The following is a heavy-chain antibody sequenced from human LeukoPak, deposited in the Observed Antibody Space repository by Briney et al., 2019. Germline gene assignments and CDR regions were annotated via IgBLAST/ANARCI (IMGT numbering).Heavy chain of an antibody. J-gene: IGHJ4*02. V-gene: IGHV1-2*02. D-gene: IGHD3-22*01. CDR1: GYTFTGYY. CDR2: INPNSGGT. CDR3: ARDTSESSGYYYYFDY. Sequence: ASVKVSCKASGYTFTGYYMHWVRQAPGQGLECMGWINPNSGGTNYAQKFQGRVTMTRDTSISTAYMELSRLRSDDTAVYYCARDTSESSGYYYYFDYWGQGTLVTVSS.